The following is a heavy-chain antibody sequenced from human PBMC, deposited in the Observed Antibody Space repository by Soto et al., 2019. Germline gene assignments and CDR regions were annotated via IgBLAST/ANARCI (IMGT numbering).Heavy chain of an antibody. D-gene: IGHD3-3*02. V-gene: IGHV1-2*02. CDR1: GYTFTGYY. Sequence: ASVKVSCKASGYTFTGYYMHWVRQAPGQGLEWMGWINPNSGGTNYAQKFQGRVTMTRDTSISTAYMELSRLRSDDTAVYYCARERVSASRRTRSNWFDPPAQGTLVTVS. J-gene: IGHJ5*02. CDR3: ARERVSASRRTRSNWFDP. CDR2: INPNSGGT.